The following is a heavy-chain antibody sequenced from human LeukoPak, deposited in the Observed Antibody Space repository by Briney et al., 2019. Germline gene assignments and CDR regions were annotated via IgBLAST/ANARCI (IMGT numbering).Heavy chain of an antibody. Sequence: ASVKVSCKASGYTFTSYGISWVRQAPGQGLEWMGWISAYNGNTNYAQKLQGRVTMTTDTSTSTAYMELRSLRSDDTAVYYCARDLADSSGYYPWYFDYWGQGTLVTVFS. D-gene: IGHD3-22*01. CDR3: ARDLADSSGYYPWYFDY. CDR1: GYTFTSYG. CDR2: ISAYNGNT. J-gene: IGHJ4*02. V-gene: IGHV1-18*01.